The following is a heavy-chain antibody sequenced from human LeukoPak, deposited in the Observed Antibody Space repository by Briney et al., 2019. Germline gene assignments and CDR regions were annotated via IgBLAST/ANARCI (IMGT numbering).Heavy chain of an antibody. J-gene: IGHJ4*02. CDR1: GFTFSSYG. CDR2: ISYDGSNK. CDR3: AKDRSNIVATLDY. Sequence: GGSLRLSCAASGFTFSSYGMHWVRQAPGKGLEWVAVISYDGSNKYYADSVKGRFTISRDNSKNTLYLQMNSLRAEDTAVYYCAKDRSNIVATLDYWGQGTLDTVSS. V-gene: IGHV3-30*18. D-gene: IGHD5-12*01.